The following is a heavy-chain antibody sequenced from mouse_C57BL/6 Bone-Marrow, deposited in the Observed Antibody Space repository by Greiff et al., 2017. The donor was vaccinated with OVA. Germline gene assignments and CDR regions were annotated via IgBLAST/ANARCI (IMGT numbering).Heavy chain of an antibody. CDR3: ASAITTVVPRYFDV. CDR2: INPNYGTT. D-gene: IGHD1-1*01. CDR1: GYSFTDYN. J-gene: IGHJ1*03. Sequence: VQLKESGPELVKPGASVKISCKASGYSFTDYNMNWVKQSNGKSLEWIGVINPNYGTTSYNQKFKGKATLTVDQSSSTAYMQLNSLTSEDSAVYYCASAITTVVPRYFDVWGTGTTVTVSS. V-gene: IGHV1-39*01.